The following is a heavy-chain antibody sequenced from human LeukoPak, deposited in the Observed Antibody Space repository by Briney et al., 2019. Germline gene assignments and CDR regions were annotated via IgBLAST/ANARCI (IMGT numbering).Heavy chain of an antibody. V-gene: IGHV1-18*01. CDR2: ISAYNGNT. Sequence: ASVKVSCKASGYTFTIYGISWVRQAPGQGLEWMGWISAYNGNTNYAQKLQGRVTMTTDTSTSTAYMELRSLRSDDTAVYYCAREGHYYDSSGYLYWGQGTLVTVSS. D-gene: IGHD3-22*01. CDR3: AREGHYYDSSGYLY. CDR1: GYTFTIYG. J-gene: IGHJ4*02.